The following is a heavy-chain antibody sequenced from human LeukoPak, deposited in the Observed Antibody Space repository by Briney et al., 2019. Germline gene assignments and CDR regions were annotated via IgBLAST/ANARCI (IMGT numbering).Heavy chain of an antibody. CDR3: ARAPLVERYYFYYYMDV. V-gene: IGHV1-8*01. J-gene: IGHJ6*03. D-gene: IGHD6-6*01. CDR1: GYTFTSYD. CDR2: MNPNSGNT. Sequence: SVKVSCKASGYTFTSYDINWLRQATGQGLEWMGWMNPNSGNTGYAQKFQGRVTMTRNTSITTAYMELSSLRSEDTAVYYCARAPLVERYYFYYYMDVWGKGTTVTVSS.